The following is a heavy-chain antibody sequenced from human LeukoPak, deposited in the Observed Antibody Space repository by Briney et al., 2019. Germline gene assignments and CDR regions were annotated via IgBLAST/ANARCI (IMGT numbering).Heavy chain of an antibody. CDR2: INPNSGGT. CDR3: ARSYYDFWSRYYPFDY. J-gene: IGHJ4*02. Sequence: ASVKVSCKASGYTFTGYYMHWVRQAPGQGLEWMGWINPNSGGTNYAQKFQGRVTMTRDTSISTAYMELSRLRSDDTAVYYCARSYYDFWSRYYPFDYWGQGTLVTVSS. CDR1: GYTFTGYY. V-gene: IGHV1-2*02. D-gene: IGHD3-3*01.